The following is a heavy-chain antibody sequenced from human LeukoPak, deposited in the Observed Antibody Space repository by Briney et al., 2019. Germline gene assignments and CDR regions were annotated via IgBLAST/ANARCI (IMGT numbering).Heavy chain of an antibody. CDR1: GFTFDDYA. Sequence: PGRSLRLSCAASGFTFDDYAMHWVRQAPGKGLEWVSGISWNSGSIGYADSVKGRFTISRDNAKNSLYLQMNSLRGEDTALYYCAKDAAAAGTFWGQGTLVTVSS. V-gene: IGHV3-9*01. CDR3: AKDAAAAGTF. CDR2: ISWNSGSI. D-gene: IGHD6-13*01. J-gene: IGHJ4*02.